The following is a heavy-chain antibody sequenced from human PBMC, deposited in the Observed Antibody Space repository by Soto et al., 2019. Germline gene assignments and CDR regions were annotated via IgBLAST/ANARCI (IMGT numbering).Heavy chain of an antibody. D-gene: IGHD2-2*01. J-gene: IGHJ4*02. CDR3: ARARVVVPAATFDY. CDR1: GGSISSYY. CDR2: IYYSGST. Sequence: QVQLQESGPGLVKSSETLSLTCTVSGGSISSYYGSWIRQPPGKGLEWIGYIYYSGSTNYNPSLKSRVTISVDTSKNQFSLKLSSVTAADTAVYYCARARVVVPAATFDYWGQGTLVTVSS. V-gene: IGHV4-59*01.